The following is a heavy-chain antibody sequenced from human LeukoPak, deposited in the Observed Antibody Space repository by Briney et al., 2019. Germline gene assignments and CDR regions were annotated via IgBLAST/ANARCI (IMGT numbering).Heavy chain of an antibody. CDR3: ARDARRGYSGYDLDY. D-gene: IGHD5-12*01. J-gene: IGHJ4*02. CDR2: IIPIFGTA. Sequence: SVKVSCKASGGTFSSYAISWVRQAPGQGLEWMGGIIPIFGTANYAQKFQGRVTITADKSTSTAYMELSSLRSEDTAAYYCARDARRGYSGYDLDYWGQGTLVTVSS. V-gene: IGHV1-69*06. CDR1: GGTFSSYA.